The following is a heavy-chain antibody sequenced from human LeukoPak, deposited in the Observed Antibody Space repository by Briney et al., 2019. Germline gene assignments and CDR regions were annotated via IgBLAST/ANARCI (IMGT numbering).Heavy chain of an antibody. CDR3: ARGVEPLAANTLAY. CDR2: LYSDGNT. D-gene: IGHD1-14*01. Sequence: GGSLRLSCAASGLTVITNDMTWVRQAPGKGLEWVSFLYSDGNTKYSDSVQGRFTISRHNSKNTLNLDMNSLSPDDTAVYYCARGVEPLAANTLAYWGQGTLVTVCS. J-gene: IGHJ4*02. V-gene: IGHV3-53*01. CDR1: GLTVITND.